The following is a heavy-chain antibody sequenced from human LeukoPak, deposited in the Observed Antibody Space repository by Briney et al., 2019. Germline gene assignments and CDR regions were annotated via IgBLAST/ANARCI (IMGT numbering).Heavy chain of an antibody. V-gene: IGHV1-2*02. CDR1: GYTFTGYY. CDR2: INPNSGGT. CDR3: ARELGEMATIYESDY. Sequence: ASVKVSCKASGYTFTGYYMHWVRQAPGQGLEWMGWINPNSGGTNYAQKFQGRVTMTRDTSISTAYMELSRLRSDDTAVYYCARELGEMATIYESDYWGQGTLVTVSS. D-gene: IGHD5-24*01. J-gene: IGHJ4*02.